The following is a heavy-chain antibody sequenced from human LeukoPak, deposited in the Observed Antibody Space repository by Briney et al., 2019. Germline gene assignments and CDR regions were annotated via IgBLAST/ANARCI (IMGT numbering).Heavy chain of an antibody. CDR3: ARDGHYDILTGYFQD. CDR1: GFTFSTYW. CDR2: IWSDGST. J-gene: IGHJ1*01. D-gene: IGHD3-9*01. Sequence: GGSLRLSCAASGFTFSTYWMHWVRQAPGKGLEWVSVIWSDGSTHYADSVKGRFTISRDNAKNSLYLQMNSLRAEDTAVYYCARDGHYDILTGYFQDWGQGTLVTVSS. V-gene: IGHV3-69-1*01.